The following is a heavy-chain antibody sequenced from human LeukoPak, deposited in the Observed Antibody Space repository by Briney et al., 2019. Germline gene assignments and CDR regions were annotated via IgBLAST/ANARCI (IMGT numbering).Heavy chain of an antibody. Sequence: SETLSLTCTVSGDSISRYSWSWIWQPPGKGLEWIGCIYDSGSTKYNPSLKSRVTISVDTSKNQFSLKLSSVTAADTAVYYCARGLGELQSWFDPWGQGTLVTVSS. J-gene: IGHJ5*02. CDR1: GDSISRYS. D-gene: IGHD3-16*01. CDR2: IYDSGST. V-gene: IGHV4-59*01. CDR3: ARGLGELQSWFDP.